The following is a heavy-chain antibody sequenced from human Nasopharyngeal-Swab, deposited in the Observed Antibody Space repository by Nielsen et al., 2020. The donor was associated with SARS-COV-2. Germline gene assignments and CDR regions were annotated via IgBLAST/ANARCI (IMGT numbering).Heavy chain of an antibody. Sequence: SETLSLTCTVSGGSISSGGYYWSWIRQHPGKGREWIGYIYYSGSTYYNPSLKSRVTISVDTSKNQFSLKLSSVTAADTAVYYCARAGYCSSTSCYFQGSYYYYYMDVWGKGTTVTVSS. D-gene: IGHD2-2*01. CDR1: GGSISSGGYY. J-gene: IGHJ6*03. CDR3: ARAGYCSSTSCYFQGSYYYYYMDV. CDR2: IYYSGST. V-gene: IGHV4-31*03.